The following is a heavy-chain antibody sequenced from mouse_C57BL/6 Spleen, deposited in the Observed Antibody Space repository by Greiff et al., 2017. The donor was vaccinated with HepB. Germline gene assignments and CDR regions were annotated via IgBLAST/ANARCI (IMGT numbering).Heavy chain of an antibody. J-gene: IGHJ1*03. D-gene: IGHD1-1*01. CDR2: IYPSDSET. CDR1: GYTFTSYW. V-gene: IGHV1-61*01. CDR3: ARKDYGSSYSDWYFDV. Sequence: QVQLQQPGAELVRPGSSVKLSCKASGYTFTSYWMDWVKQRPGQGLEWIGNIYPSDSETHYNQKFKDKATLTVDKSSSTAYMQLSSLTSEDSAVYYCARKDYGSSYSDWYFDVWGTGTTVTVSS.